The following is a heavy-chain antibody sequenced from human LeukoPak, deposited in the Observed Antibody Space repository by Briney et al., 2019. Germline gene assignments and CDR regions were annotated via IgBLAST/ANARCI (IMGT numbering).Heavy chain of an antibody. CDR2: ISGSGGST. Sequence: GGSLRLSCAASGFTFSSYAMSWVRQAPGKGLEWVSAISGSGGSTYYADSVKGRFTISRDNSKNTLYLQMNSLRAEDTAVYYCAKVCYYDSSGYYPDDAFDIWGQGTMVTVSS. V-gene: IGHV3-23*01. CDR1: GFTFSSYA. J-gene: IGHJ3*02. D-gene: IGHD3-22*01. CDR3: AKVCYYDSSGYYPDDAFDI.